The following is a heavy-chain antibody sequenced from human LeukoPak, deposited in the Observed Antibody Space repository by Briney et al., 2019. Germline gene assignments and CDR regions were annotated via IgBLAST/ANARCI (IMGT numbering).Heavy chain of an antibody. J-gene: IGHJ6*02. CDR3: ARDLRSYSGSKGYYYGMDV. D-gene: IGHD1-26*01. Sequence: GGSLRLSCAASGFTFSDYYMSWIRQAPGKGLEWVSYISSSGSTIYYADSVKGRFTISRDNAKNSLYLQMNSLRAEDTAVYYCARDLRSYSGSKGYYYGMDVWGQGTTVTVSS. CDR2: ISSSGSTI. V-gene: IGHV3-11*01. CDR1: GFTFSDYY.